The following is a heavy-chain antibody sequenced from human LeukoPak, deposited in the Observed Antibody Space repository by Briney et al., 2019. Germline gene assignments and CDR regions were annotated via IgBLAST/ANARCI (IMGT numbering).Heavy chain of an antibody. J-gene: IGHJ4*02. CDR3: AKEPGKGYYDSSGYYEGGNYFDY. CDR2: ISARGDSP. D-gene: IGHD3-22*01. Sequence: GGSLRLSCAASGFTFSNYVMNWVRQAPGKGLEWVSIISARGDSPNYADSVKGRFTISRDNSKNTLYLQMNSLRAEDTAVYYCAKEPGKGYYDSSGYYEGGNYFDYWGQGTLVTVSS. V-gene: IGHV3-23*01. CDR1: GFTFSNYV.